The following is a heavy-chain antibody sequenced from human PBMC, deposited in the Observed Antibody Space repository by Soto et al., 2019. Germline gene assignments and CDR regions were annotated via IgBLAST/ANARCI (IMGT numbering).Heavy chain of an antibody. J-gene: IGHJ4*02. CDR1: GFSFSPYA. Sequence: PDRSLILSCVTSGFSFSPYAMSLVRQAPGKGLEWVSGISGSGSNTYYADSVKGRFTISRDNSRNTMFLQMKSLRAEDAARSFWSRGVRVNGDIWSEGT. V-gene: IGHV3-23*01. CDR3: SRGVRVNGDI. CDR2: ISGSGSNT. D-gene: IGHD4-17*01.